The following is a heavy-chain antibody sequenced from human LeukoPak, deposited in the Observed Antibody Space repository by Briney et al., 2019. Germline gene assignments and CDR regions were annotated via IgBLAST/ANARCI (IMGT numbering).Heavy chain of an antibody. CDR1: GFTFSSYA. D-gene: IGHD3-22*01. CDR3: AKDRDRSGSLDSYFDY. J-gene: IGHJ4*02. V-gene: IGHV3-30*02. CDR2: IRYDGSNK. Sequence: GGSLRLSCAASGFTFSSYAMHWVRQAPGKGLEWVAFIRYDGSNKYYADSVKGRFTISRDNSKNTLYLQMNSLRAEDTAVYYCAKDRDRSGSLDSYFDYWGQGTLVTVSS.